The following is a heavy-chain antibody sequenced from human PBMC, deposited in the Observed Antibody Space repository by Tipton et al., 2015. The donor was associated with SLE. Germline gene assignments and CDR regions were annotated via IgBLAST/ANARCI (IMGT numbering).Heavy chain of an antibody. CDR3: TIGQGWLPDY. Sequence: TLSLTCYVTGVSISNYYWTWIRQSPGKGLEWIGNVYKNYNPSLESRVTISVDTPKNQLSLKLSTVTAADTAIYYCTIGQGWLPDYWGQGTLVTVSS. V-gene: IGHV4-59*01. D-gene: IGHD5-24*01. CDR1: GVSISNYY. J-gene: IGHJ4*02. CDR2: VYKN.